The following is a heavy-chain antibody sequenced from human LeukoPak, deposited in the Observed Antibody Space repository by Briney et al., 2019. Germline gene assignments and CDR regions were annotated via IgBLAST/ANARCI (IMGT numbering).Heavy chain of an antibody. CDR2: ISDSGGRT. CDR3: ARDQSHHDSSGSLYDP. J-gene: IGHJ5*02. Sequence: GGSLRLSCAASGFTFSSYAMSWVRQAPGKGLEWVSAISDSGGRTFYADSVKGRFTISRDNSKNTLYLQMNSLTPDDTALYYCARDQSHHDSSGSLYDPWGQGTLVTVSS. V-gene: IGHV3-23*01. CDR1: GFTFSSYA. D-gene: IGHD3-22*01.